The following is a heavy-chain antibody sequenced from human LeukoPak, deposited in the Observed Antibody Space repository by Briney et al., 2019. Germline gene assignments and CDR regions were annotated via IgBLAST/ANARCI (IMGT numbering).Heavy chain of an antibody. J-gene: IGHJ5*01. V-gene: IGHV3-23*01. CDR1: GFTFSSYG. D-gene: IGHD3-10*01. CDR2: MFSGGAT. Sequence: GGSLRLSCAASGFTFSSYGMTWVRQAPGKGLEWVSVMFSGGATYFADSVKGRFTISRDDSNNTLSLHMKTLRTDDTAVYYCAKGVGVRGVIPQTLDSWGQGTLVIVSS. CDR3: AKGVGVRGVIPQTLDS.